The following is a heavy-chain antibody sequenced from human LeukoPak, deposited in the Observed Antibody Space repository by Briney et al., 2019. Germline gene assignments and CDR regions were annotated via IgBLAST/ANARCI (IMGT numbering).Heavy chain of an antibody. J-gene: IGHJ4*02. CDR2: ISYDGSNK. CDR1: GFTFSSYG. CDR3: ANERGSYGLYY. Sequence: GSLRLSCAASGFTFSSYGMHWVRQAPGKGLEWVAVISYDGSNKYYADSVKGRFTISRDNSKNTLYLQMNSLRAEDTAVYYCANERGSYGLYYWGQGTLVTVSS. D-gene: IGHD5-18*01. V-gene: IGHV3-30*18.